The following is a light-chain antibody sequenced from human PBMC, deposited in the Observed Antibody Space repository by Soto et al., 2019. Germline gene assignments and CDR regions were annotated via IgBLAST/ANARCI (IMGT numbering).Light chain of an antibody. J-gene: IGLJ3*02. CDR3: SSYAGSTHLV. CDR1: SSDVGGYKY. Sequence: QSALTQPPSASGSPGQSGTISCTGTSSDVGGYKYVSWYQQHPGKAPKLMIYEVSQRPSGVPDRFSGSKSGNTASLTVSGLQAEDEAHYYCSSYAGSTHLVFGGGTKGTVL. CDR2: EVS. V-gene: IGLV2-8*01.